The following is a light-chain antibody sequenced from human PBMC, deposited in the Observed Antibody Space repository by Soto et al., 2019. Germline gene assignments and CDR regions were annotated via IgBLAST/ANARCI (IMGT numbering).Light chain of an antibody. CDR3: QQYNNYPYT. J-gene: IGKJ2*01. Sequence: DIQMTQSPSSLSASVGDRVTITCQASQDINNYLHWYQQRPGKAPNLLIYGGSNLEAGVPSRFSGSGSGTEFTFTISSLQAEDIATYYCQQYNNYPYTFGQGTKVDIK. V-gene: IGKV1-33*01. CDR1: QDINNY. CDR2: GGS.